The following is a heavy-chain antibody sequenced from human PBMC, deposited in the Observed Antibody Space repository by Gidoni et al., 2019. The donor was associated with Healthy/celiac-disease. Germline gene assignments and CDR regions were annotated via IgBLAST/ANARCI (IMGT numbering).Heavy chain of an antibody. CDR2: ISYDGSNK. CDR1: GFTFSSYA. Sequence: QVQLVESGGGVVQPGRSLRLSCAASGFTFSSYAMHWVRQAPGKGLEWVSVISYDGSNKYYADSVKGRFTISRDNSKNTLYLQMNSLRAEDTAVYYCARGVFDYYYYYGMDVWGQGTTVTVSS. CDR3: ARGVFDYYYYYGMDV. J-gene: IGHJ6*02. V-gene: IGHV3-30*04. D-gene: IGHD3-9*01.